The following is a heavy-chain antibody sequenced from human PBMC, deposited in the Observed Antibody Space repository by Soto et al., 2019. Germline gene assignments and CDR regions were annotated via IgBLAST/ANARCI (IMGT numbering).Heavy chain of an antibody. J-gene: IGHJ4*02. Sequence: SVKVSCKASGFTFTSSAVQWVRQARGKRREWIGWIDVGSGKTIYAQKFQDRVTMTKDTSTNTAYMELSSLRSEDTAVYYCATDSGSGWLFDYWGQGTLVTVSS. CDR2: IDVGSGKT. CDR3: ATDSGSGWLFDY. CDR1: GFTFTSSA. V-gene: IGHV1-58*01. D-gene: IGHD6-19*01.